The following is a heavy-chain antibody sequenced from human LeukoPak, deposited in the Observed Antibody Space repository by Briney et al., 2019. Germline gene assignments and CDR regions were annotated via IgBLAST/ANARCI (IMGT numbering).Heavy chain of an antibody. J-gene: IGHJ4*02. D-gene: IGHD3-10*01. CDR3: ARHYSSGTYPLDS. V-gene: IGHV4-59*01. Sequence: SETLSLTCTVSGASISNYYWSWFRQPPGKGLEWLAYIYYTGTTNYNPSVKSRLTISVDTSKNQLSLTLSSVTAADTAVYYCARHYSSGTYPLDSWGQGTLVTVSS. CDR1: GASISNYY. CDR2: IYYTGTT.